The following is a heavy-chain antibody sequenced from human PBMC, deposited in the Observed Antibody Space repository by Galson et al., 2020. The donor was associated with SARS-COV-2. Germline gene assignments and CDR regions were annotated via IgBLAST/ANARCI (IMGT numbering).Heavy chain of an antibody. V-gene: IGHV3-23*01. Sequence: GGSLRLSCAVSGFSVNSYSMTWVRQAPGKGLEWVSSIIGNGNTYYADSVKGRFTISRDHTKNTLFLQMNSLRVEDTAVYYCARGSRIEGYNLWGQGTLVTVSS. J-gene: IGHJ4*02. D-gene: IGHD1-26*01. CDR3: ARGSRIEGYNL. CDR2: IIGNGNT. CDR1: GFSVNSYS.